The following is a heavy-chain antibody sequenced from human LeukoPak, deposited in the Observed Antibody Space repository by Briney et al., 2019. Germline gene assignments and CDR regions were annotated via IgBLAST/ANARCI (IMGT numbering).Heavy chain of an antibody. J-gene: IGHJ6*02. CDR3: ARGGRTTWHGMDV. D-gene: IGHD4-17*01. CDR2: IWYDGSNK. V-gene: IGHV3-33*01. CDR1: GFTFSTYG. Sequence: GGSLRLSCEASGFTFSTYGTHWVRQAPGKGLEWVAVIWYDGSNKNYADSVKGRFTISRDNSKNTLYLQMNSLRAEDTAVYYCARGGRTTWHGMDVWGQGTTVTVSS.